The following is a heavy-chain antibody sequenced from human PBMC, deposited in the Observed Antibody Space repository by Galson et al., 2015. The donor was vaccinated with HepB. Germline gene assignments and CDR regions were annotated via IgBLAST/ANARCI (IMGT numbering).Heavy chain of an antibody. J-gene: IGHJ4*02. CDR1: GYTFTSYY. CDR2: INPSGGST. V-gene: IGHV1-46*01. Sequence: SVKVSCKASGYTFTSYYMHWVRQAPGQGLEWMGIINPSGGSTSYAQKFQGRVTMTRDTSTSTVYMELSSLRSEDTAVYYCAREGEITMVRGVIPRRFDYWGQGTLVTVSS. D-gene: IGHD3-10*01. CDR3: AREGEITMVRGVIPRRFDY.